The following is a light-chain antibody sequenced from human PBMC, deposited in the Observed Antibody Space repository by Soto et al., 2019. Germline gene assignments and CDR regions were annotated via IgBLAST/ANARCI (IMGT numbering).Light chain of an antibody. J-gene: IGKJ4*01. CDR1: QSLLHSNGYNY. V-gene: IGKV2-28*01. Sequence: EIVMTQSPLSLPVTPGEPASISCRSSQSLLHSNGYNYLDWYLQKPGQSPQILIYLGSHRASGVPDRFSGSGSGTDFTLKISRVEAEDVGVYYCMQALQTPTFGGGTRVEIK. CDR2: LGS. CDR3: MQALQTPT.